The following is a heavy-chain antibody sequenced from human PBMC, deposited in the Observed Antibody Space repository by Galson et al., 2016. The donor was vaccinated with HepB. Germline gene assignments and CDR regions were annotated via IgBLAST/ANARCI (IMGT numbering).Heavy chain of an antibody. V-gene: IGHV3-43*02. J-gene: IGHJ4*02. CDR3: AKGDGGSYLVVDS. D-gene: IGHD2-15*01. CDR1: GFTFDDYA. CDR2: ISGDGGGT. Sequence: SLRLSCAASGFTFDDYAMHWVRQVPGKGLEWVSLISGDGGGTYYADSVKGRFTISRDNSKTSLYLQMNTLRTEDTALYYCAKGDGGSYLVVDSWGQGTLVTVSS.